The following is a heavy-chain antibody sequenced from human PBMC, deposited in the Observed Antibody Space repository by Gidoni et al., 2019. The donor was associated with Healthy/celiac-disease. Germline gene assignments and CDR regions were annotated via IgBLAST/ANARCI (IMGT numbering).Heavy chain of an antibody. D-gene: IGHD3-9*01. CDR1: GGSISIYY. CDR2: IYYSGST. CDR3: ARDSAYYDILTGYYLRGMDV. V-gene: IGHV4-59*01. Sequence: QVQLQESGPGLVKPSETLSLTCTVSGGSISIYYWSWIRQPPGKGLEWIGYIYYSGSTNYNPSLKSRVTISVDTSKNQFSLKLSSVTAADTAVYYCARDSAYYDILTGYYLRGMDVWGQGTTVTVSS. J-gene: IGHJ6*02.